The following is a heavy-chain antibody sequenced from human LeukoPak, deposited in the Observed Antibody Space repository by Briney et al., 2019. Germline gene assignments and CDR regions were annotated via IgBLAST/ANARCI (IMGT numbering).Heavy chain of an antibody. D-gene: IGHD4-17*01. CDR3: ARRPYYGGYGDNWFDP. CDR2: IYPGDSDT. Sequence: GESLKISCKGSGYSFTSYWIGWVRQMAGKGLEWMGIIYPGDSDTRYSPSFQGEVTISADKSISTAYLQWSSLKASGTAMYYCARRPYYGGYGDNWFDPWGQGTLVTVSS. CDR1: GYSFTSYW. J-gene: IGHJ5*02. V-gene: IGHV5-51*01.